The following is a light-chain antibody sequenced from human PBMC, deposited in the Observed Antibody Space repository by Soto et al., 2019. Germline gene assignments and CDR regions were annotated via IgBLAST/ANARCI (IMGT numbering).Light chain of an antibody. J-gene: IGLJ2*01. CDR3: AAWDDSLSGMV. CDR2: STN. V-gene: IGLV1-44*01. Sequence: SVLTQPPSTSGTPGQRVTISCSGSSSNIGSNTVSWYQHLPGTAPKLLIYSTNQRPSGVPDRFSGSKSGTSASLAISGLQSEDEADYYCAAWDDSLSGMVFGGGTKLTVL. CDR1: SSNIGSNT.